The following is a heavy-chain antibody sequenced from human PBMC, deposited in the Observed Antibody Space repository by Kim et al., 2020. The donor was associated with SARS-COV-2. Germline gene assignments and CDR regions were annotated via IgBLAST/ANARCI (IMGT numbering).Heavy chain of an antibody. V-gene: IGHV3-7*03. CDR3: ARDRLGGYAMVV. Sequence: KYYADSVQGRVTVSRDNAKNARYLHRTSLRAEDTAVYFCARDRLGGYAMVVWGQGTTVTVSS. D-gene: IGHD5-18*01. J-gene: IGHJ6*02.